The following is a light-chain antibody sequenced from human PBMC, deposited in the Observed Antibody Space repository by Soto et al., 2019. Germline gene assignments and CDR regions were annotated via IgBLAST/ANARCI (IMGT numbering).Light chain of an antibody. CDR1: QSVSSSS. Sequence: EIVLTQSPGTLSLSPGKRATLSCRASQSVSSSSLAWYQQKRGQPPRLLIYGASSRATGTPGRFSGSGSGTDFTLTITRLEPEDFAVYYCQQYGSSPQTFGQGTKVDIK. CDR3: QQYGSSPQT. CDR2: GAS. J-gene: IGKJ1*01. V-gene: IGKV3-20*01.